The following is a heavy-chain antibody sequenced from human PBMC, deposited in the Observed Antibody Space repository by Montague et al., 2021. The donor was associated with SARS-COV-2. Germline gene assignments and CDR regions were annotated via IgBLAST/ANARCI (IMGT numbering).Heavy chain of an antibody. V-gene: IGHV3-11*03. CDR3: ARIAANSGYDMDV. CDR2: ISSSSSYT. CDR1: GFTFSDYY. Sequence: SLRLSCPASGFTFSDYYMSWIRQAPGKGLEWVSYISSSSSYTNYADSVKGRFTISRDNAKNSLYLQMNSLRAEDTAVYYCARIAANSGYDMDVWGQGTTVTVFS. J-gene: IGHJ6*02. D-gene: IGHD1-26*01.